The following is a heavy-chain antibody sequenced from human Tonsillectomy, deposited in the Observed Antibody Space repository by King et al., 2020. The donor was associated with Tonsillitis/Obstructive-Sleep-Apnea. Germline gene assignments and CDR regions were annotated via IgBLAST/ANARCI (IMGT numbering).Heavy chain of an antibody. D-gene: IGHD2-21*02. J-gene: IGHJ3*02. CDR2: IYYSGST. CDR1: GGSISSGGYY. Sequence: MQLQESGPGLVKPSQTLSLTCTVSGGSISSGGYYWSWIRQHPGKGLEWIGYIYYSGSTYYNPSLKSRVTISVDTSKNQFSLKLSSVTAADTAVYYCAGNILVVTATPGLAFDIWGQGTMVTVSS. CDR3: AGNILVVTATPGLAFDI. V-gene: IGHV4-31*03.